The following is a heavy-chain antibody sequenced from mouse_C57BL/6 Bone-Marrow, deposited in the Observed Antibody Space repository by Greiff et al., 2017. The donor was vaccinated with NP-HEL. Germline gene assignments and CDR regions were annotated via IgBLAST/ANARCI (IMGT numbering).Heavy chain of an antibody. D-gene: IGHD2-1*01. CDR3: ARVYYGNLAWFAY. Sequence: EVKLVESGGDLVKPGGSLKLSCAASGFNFSRYGMSWVRQPPDKRLEWVATISSGGSYTYYPDSVKGRITISRDNAKNTLYLQRSRLKSEDTAMYDCARVYYGNLAWFAYWGQGTLVTVSA. V-gene: IGHV5-6*01. CDR2: ISSGGSYT. CDR1: GFNFSRYG. J-gene: IGHJ3*01.